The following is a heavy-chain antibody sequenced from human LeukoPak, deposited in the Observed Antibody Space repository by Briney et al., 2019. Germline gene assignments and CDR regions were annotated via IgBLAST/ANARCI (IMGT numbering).Heavy chain of an antibody. CDR2: ISWNSGKI. CDR3: AKDFIAVTGGIDF. J-gene: IGHJ4*02. CDR1: GFTFDDYA. Sequence: GGSLRLSCAGSGFTFDDYAMHWVRQAPGKGLEWVSSISWNSGKIAYADSVKGRFTMSRDNAKNALYLQMNSLRPEDTAFYYCAKDFIAVTGGIDFWGRGTLVTVSA. D-gene: IGHD6-19*01. V-gene: IGHV3-9*01.